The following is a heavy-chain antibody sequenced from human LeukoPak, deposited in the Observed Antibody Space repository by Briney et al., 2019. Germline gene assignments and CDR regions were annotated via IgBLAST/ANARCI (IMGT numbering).Heavy chain of an antibody. D-gene: IGHD7-27*01. J-gene: IGHJ6*03. CDR1: GYTFTNYG. Sequence: ASVKVSCKASGYTFTNYGVSWVRQAPGRGLEWMGWINAYNGDTHYAQNLQGRLTMTTDTSTSMAFMELRSLRPDDTAVYFCARWGLDAPGTYYYYYMDVWGRGTTVTVSS. CDR2: INAYNGDT. V-gene: IGHV1-18*01. CDR3: ARWGLDAPGTYYYYYMDV.